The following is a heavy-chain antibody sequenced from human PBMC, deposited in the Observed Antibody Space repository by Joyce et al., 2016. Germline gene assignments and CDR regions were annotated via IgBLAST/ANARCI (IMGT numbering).Heavy chain of an antibody. D-gene: IGHD6-19*01. Sequence: QLQLQESGPGLVKPSETLSLTCTVSAGSISSSSFYWGWIRQPPGKGLEWIGSIYYSGSTYYNPSLKSRFTISVDTSKNQFSLKLTSLTAADTAVYYCARQSVAATRFSDWFDPWGQGTLVTVSS. CDR2: IYYSGST. CDR1: AGSISSSSFY. CDR3: ARQSVAATRFSDWFDP. V-gene: IGHV4-39*01. J-gene: IGHJ5*02.